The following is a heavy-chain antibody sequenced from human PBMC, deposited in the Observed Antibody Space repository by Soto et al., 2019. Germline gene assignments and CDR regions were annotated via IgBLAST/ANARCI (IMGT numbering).Heavy chain of an antibody. J-gene: IGHJ6*02. CDR2: IIPIFGTA. CDR1: GGTFSSYA. Sequence: SGKVSFKASGGTFSSYAISWVRQAPVQGLEWMGGIIPIFGTANYAQKFQGRVTITADESTSTAYMELSSLRSEDTAVYYCARESYYYYGMDVWGQGTKVTVYS. V-gene: IGHV1-69*13. CDR3: ARESYYYYGMDV.